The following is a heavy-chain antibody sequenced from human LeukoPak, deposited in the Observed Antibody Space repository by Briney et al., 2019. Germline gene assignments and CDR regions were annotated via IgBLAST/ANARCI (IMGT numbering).Heavy chain of an antibody. CDR2: INHSGST. Sequence: PSETLSLTCAVYGGSFSGYYWSWIRQPPGKGLEWIGEINHSGSTNYNPSLKSRVTISVDTSKNQFSLKLSSVTAADTAVYYCARKVRAYSSGWYDYYYYMDVWGKGTTVTISS. D-gene: IGHD6-19*01. CDR3: ARKVRAYSSGWYDYYYYMDV. J-gene: IGHJ6*03. V-gene: IGHV4-34*01. CDR1: GGSFSGYY.